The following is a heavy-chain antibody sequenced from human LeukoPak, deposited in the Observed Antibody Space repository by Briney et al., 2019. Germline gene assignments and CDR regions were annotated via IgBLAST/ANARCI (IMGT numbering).Heavy chain of an antibody. CDR1: GGSISSYY. D-gene: IGHD1-26*01. CDR3: AHGGHHPWDLFQQ. Sequence: PSETLSLTCTVSGGSISSYYWNWIRQPAGKGLEWIGRIHTSGSTNYNPSLKSRVTISVDTSKNQFSLKLSSVTAADTAVYYCAHGGHHPWDLFQQWGQGTLVTVSS. CDR2: IHTSGST. J-gene: IGHJ1*01. V-gene: IGHV4-4*07.